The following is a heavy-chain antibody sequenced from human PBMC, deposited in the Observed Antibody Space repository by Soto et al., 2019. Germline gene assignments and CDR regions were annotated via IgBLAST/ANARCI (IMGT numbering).Heavy chain of an antibody. V-gene: IGHV3-23*01. CDR2: LSGSGGNT. CDR3: SRYCISATCSIGATYGLDV. J-gene: IGHJ6*02. Sequence: GGSLRLSCSASGFAFSNYAMAWVRQAPGQGLEWISSLSGSGGNTYYADSVKGRFTISRDNSKNTLYLQMNSLRAEDTAIYYCSRYCISATCSIGATYGLDVWGLGTTVTVSS. D-gene: IGHD2-2*01. CDR1: GFAFSNYA.